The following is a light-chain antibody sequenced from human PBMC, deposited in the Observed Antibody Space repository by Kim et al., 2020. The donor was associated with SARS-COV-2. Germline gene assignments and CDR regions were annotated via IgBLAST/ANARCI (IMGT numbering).Light chain of an antibody. CDR1: STDLVFYNY. J-gene: IGLJ1*01. Sequence: GQSVTISCSGTSTDLVFYNYVSWYQQHPGKAPKLMIYEINKRPSGVPDRFSGSKSGDTASLTVSGLQTEDEADYYCTSHADDNYVFGTGTKVTVL. CDR3: TSHADDNYV. V-gene: IGLV2-8*01. CDR2: EIN.